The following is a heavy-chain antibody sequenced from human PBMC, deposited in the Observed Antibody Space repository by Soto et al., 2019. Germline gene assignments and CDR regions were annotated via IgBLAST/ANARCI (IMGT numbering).Heavy chain of an antibody. CDR1: GLTFSSYE. CDR2: ISSGGGTT. Sequence: GSLRLSCAASGLTFSSYEMNWVRQAPGKGLEWVSYISSGGGTTYYADSVKGRFTISRDNAKNSLYLQMNSLRAEDTALYYCASEYGSGVSWFTYGMDIWGQGTTVTVSS. D-gene: IGHD3-10*01. CDR3: ASEYGSGVSWFTYGMDI. J-gene: IGHJ6*02. V-gene: IGHV3-48*03.